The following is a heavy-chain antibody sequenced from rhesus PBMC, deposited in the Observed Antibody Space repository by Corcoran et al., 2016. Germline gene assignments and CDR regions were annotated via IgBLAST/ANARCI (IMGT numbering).Heavy chain of an antibody. D-gene: IGHD4-29*01. CDR1: GYSISSGYG. CDR2: IGGGSGST. Sequence: QVQLQESGPGLVKPSETLSLTCAVSGYSISSGYGWSWIRQPPGKELEWIGYIGGGSGSTNYNPSLTRRCTISKDTSKNPFSLKLSSVTAADTAVYYCARERGYGSSWYFDYWGQGVLVTVSS. J-gene: IGHJ4*01. CDR3: ARERGYGSSWYFDY. V-gene: IGHV4-127*01.